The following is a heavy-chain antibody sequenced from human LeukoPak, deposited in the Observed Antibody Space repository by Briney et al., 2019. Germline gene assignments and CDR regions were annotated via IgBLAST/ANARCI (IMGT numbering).Heavy chain of an antibody. D-gene: IGHD3-22*01. CDR2: ISGSGGSI. Sequence: GGSLRLSCAASGFTFSSYAMSWVRQAPGKGLEWVSAISGSGGSIYYADSVKGRFTISRDNSKNTLYLQMNSLRAEDTAVYYCAKGLPNYYDSSGYYYYYGMDVWGQGTTVTVSS. CDR3: AKGLPNYYDSSGYYYYYGMDV. J-gene: IGHJ6*02. CDR1: GFTFSSYA. V-gene: IGHV3-23*01.